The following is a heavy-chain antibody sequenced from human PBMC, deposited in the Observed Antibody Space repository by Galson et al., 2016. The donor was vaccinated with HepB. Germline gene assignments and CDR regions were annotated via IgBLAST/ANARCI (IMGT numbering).Heavy chain of an antibody. CDR2: INPGNGDT. D-gene: IGHD3-10*01. V-gene: IGHV1-3*01. Sequence: SVKVSCKASGYTFNNYAIHWVRQAPGHRLEWMGWINPGNGDTKHSQTFQGRITFTRDASASTANMEVTSLTSEDTAVYYGASEDGYYGSGSQAFDIWGRGTMVTVSS. CDR3: ASEDGYYGSGSQAFDI. J-gene: IGHJ3*02. CDR1: GYTFNNYA.